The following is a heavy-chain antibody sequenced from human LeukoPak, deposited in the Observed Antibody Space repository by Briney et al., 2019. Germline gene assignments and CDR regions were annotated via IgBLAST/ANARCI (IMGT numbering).Heavy chain of an antibody. V-gene: IGHV3-21*01. CDR1: GFTFSSYS. D-gene: IGHD3-10*01. CDR2: ISSSSSYI. Sequence: KPGGSLRLSCAASGFTFSSYSMNWVRQAPGKGLEWVSSISSSSSYIYYADSVKGRFTISRDNSKNTLYLQMNSLRAEDTAVYYCAREGRDTMVRGVISPRAFDIWGQGTMVTVSS. CDR3: AREGRDTMVRGVISPRAFDI. J-gene: IGHJ3*02.